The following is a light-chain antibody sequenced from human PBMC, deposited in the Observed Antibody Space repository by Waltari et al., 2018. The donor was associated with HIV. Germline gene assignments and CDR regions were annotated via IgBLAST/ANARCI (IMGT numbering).Light chain of an antibody. CDR2: GNS. CDR3: QSYDSSLSGSV. Sequence: QSVLTQPPSVSGAPGQRVTISCTGSSSNIGAGYGVHWYQQLPGTAPKLLIYGNSNRPSGVPDRFSGSKSGTSASLSITVLQAEDEADYYFQSYDSSLSGSVFGGGTKLTVL. CDR1: SSNIGAGYG. J-gene: IGLJ3*02. V-gene: IGLV1-40*01.